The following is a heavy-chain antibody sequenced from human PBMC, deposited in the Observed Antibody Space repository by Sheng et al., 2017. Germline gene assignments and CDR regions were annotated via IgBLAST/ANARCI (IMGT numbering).Heavy chain of an antibody. V-gene: IGHV3-21*01. CDR2: ISSSSSYI. J-gene: IGHJ4*02. CDR3: ARGSDYGDYESGPY. D-gene: IGHD4-17*01. Sequence: EVQLVESGGGLVKPGGSLRLSCAASGFTFSSYSMNWVRQAPGKGLEWVSSISSSSSYIHYADSVKGRFTISRDNAKNSLYLQMNSLRAEDTAVYYCARGSDYGDYESGPYWGQGTLVTVSS. CDR1: GFTFSSYS.